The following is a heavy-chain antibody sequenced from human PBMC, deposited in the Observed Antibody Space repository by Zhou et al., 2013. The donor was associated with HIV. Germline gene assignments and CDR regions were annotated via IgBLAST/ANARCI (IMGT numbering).Heavy chain of an antibody. Sequence: QVQLVQSGAEVKKPGSSVKVSCKASGGTFSSYAISWVRQAPGQGLEWMGRIIPILGIANYAQKFQGRVTITADKSTSTAYMELSSLRSEDTAVYYCARDYNTWFRDPYWYFDLWGRGTLVTVSS. CDR1: GGTFSSYA. CDR2: IIPILGIA. V-gene: IGHV1-69*04. CDR3: ARDYNTWFRDPYWYFDL. J-gene: IGHJ2*01. D-gene: IGHD3-10*01.